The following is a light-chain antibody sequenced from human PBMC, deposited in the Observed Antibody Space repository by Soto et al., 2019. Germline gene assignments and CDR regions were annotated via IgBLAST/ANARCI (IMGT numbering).Light chain of an antibody. J-gene: IGKJ1*01. CDR1: QSVSSN. CDR3: QQYNNWPPWT. CDR2: GAS. V-gene: IGKV3D-15*01. Sequence: EIVITQSPATLSVSPGEGSTPSFSSIQSVSSNYLAWYQQKPGQAPRLLIYGASSRATGIPDRFSGSGSGTDFTLTISSLQSEDFAVYYCQQYNNWPPWTFGQGTKVDIK.